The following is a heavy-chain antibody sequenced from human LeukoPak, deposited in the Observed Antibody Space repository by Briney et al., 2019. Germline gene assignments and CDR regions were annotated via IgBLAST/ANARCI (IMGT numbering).Heavy chain of an antibody. Sequence: SVKVSCKASGGTFSSYAISWVRQAPGQGLEWMGRIIPIFGTANYAQKFQGRVTITTDESTSTAYMELSSLRSEDTAVYYCASIAAAGFWFDPWGQGTLVTPSS. CDR2: IIPIFGTA. V-gene: IGHV1-69*05. CDR1: GGTFSSYA. D-gene: IGHD6-13*01. J-gene: IGHJ5*02. CDR3: ASIAAAGFWFDP.